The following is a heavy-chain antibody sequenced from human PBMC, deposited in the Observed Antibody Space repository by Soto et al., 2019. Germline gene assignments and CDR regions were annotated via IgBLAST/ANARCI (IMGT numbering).Heavy chain of an antibody. CDR2: ISAYNGNT. D-gene: IGHD5-18*01. J-gene: IGHJ4*02. CDR1: GYTFTSYG. V-gene: IGHV1-18*01. CDR3: ASSLLVGYGLEGESD. Sequence: QVQLVQSGAEVKKPGASVKVSCKDSGYTFTSYGISWVRQAPGQGLEWMGWISAYNGNTNYAQKLQGRVTMTTDTSTSTAYVELRSLRSDDTAVYYCASSLLVGYGLEGESDWGQGTLGTVSS.